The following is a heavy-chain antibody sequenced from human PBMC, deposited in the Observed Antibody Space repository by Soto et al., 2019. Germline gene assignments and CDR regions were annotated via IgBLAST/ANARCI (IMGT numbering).Heavy chain of an antibody. CDR3: ARGGGIAVAGTHLDY. CDR2: IGGSGAGT. J-gene: IGHJ4*02. V-gene: IGHV3-23*01. Sequence: EVQLLESGGGLVQPGGSLRLSCAASGFTFSSYAMSWVRQAPGKGLEWVSGIGGSGAGTNYADSVKGRFTISRDNSKNTLYLQMSSLRAEDTAVYYCARGGGIAVAGTHLDYWGQGTLVTVCS. CDR1: GFTFSSYA. D-gene: IGHD6-19*01.